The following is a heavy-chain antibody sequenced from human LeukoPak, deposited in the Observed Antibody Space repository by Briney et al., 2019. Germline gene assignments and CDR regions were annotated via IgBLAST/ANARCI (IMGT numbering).Heavy chain of an antibody. D-gene: IGHD5-18*01. CDR2: IYYSGST. CDR1: GGSISSYN. V-gene: IGHV4-59*12. J-gene: IGHJ4*02. CDR3: ARDRGGYTYSHGY. Sequence: SETLSLTCTVSGGSISSYNWSWIRQPPGKGLEWIGYIYYSGSTNYNPSLKSRVTISMDKSKNQLSLKLNFVTAADTAVYYCARDRGGYTYSHGYWGQGTLVTVSS.